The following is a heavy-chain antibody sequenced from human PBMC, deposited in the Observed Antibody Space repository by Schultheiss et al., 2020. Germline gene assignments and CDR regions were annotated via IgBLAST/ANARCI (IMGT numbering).Heavy chain of an antibody. V-gene: IGHV3-30-3*01. CDR1: GFTFNNYV. CDR3: ARGPSSLGLGWFDS. D-gene: IGHD6-13*01. J-gene: IGHJ5*01. Sequence: GGSLRLSCAASGFTFNNYVMHWVRQAPGKGLEWVALISSDGADEYYADSVKGRFTISRDSSKNTLYLQMSNLRPEDTAIYYCARGPSSLGLGWFDSWGQGTLVTVSS. CDR2: ISSDGADE.